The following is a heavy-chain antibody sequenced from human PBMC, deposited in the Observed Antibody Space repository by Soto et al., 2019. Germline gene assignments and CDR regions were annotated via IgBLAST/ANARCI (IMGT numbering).Heavy chain of an antibody. CDR3: TRDLADSSIVTTVTTLYYYYYYYMDV. V-gene: IGHV3-73*01. CDR1: GFTFSGSA. CDR2: IRSKANSYAT. Sequence: GGSLRLSCAASGFTFSGSAMHWVRQASGKGLEWVGRIRSKANSYATAYAASVKGRFTISRDDSKNTAYLQMNSLKTEDTAVYYCTRDLADSSIVTTVTTLYYYYYYYMDVWGKGTTVTVSS. J-gene: IGHJ6*03. D-gene: IGHD4-17*01.